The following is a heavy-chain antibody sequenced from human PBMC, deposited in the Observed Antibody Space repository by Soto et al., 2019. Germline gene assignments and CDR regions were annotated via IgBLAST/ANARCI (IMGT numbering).Heavy chain of an antibody. V-gene: IGHV4-31*03. CDR1: GGSISSGGYY. D-gene: IGHD5-18*01. CDR2: IYSSGST. J-gene: IGHJ5*02. CDR3: ARGTDTYGYAIDL. Sequence: QVQLQESGPGLVKPSQTLSLTCSVSGGSISSGGYYWSWVRQHPGKGLEWIGYIYSSGSTYHNPSLESRVSISIDTSKNHFSLKRPSVTAADTAVYFCARGTDTYGYAIDLWGQGTLVTVSS.